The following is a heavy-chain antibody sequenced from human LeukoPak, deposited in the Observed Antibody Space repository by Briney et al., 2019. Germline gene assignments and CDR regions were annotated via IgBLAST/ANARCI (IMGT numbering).Heavy chain of an antibody. CDR1: RDSVSSNSAA. D-gene: IGHD3-10*01. CDR2: KYYKSKWNN. CDR3: ARDRFTMVRGVMTNADPFDP. Sequence: SQTLSLTFAISRDSVSSNSAAWNWIRESPSRGLEWLGRKYYKSKWNNDYAVSVKSRIIIKQDTYKNQFSSQLNSVTPEDTAVYYWARDRFTMVRGVMTNADPFDPWGQGTLVTISS. J-gene: IGHJ5*02. V-gene: IGHV6-1*01.